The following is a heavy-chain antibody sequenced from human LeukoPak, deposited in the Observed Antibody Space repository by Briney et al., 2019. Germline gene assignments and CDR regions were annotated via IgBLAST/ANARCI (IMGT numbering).Heavy chain of an antibody. V-gene: IGHV4-4*02. J-gene: IGHJ4*02. CDR1: GGSMSTNTW. D-gene: IGHD4-17*01. CDR3: ARAPPGGDYGDYRPFDY. CDR2: IHHSGST. Sequence: SGTLSLTCAVSGGSMSTNTWWSWVRQSPGKGLEWIGEIHHSGSTNYNPSLKSRVTISVDKSKNQFSLKLSSVTAADTAVYYCARAPPGGDYGDYRPFDYWGQGTLVTVSS.